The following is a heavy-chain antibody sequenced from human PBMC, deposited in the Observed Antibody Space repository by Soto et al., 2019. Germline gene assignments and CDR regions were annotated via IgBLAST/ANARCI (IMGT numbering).Heavy chain of an antibody. J-gene: IGHJ4*02. CDR2: IHGGGNSA. CDR3: SKNWGRVTTSLPFDY. Sequence: EVQLLESGGDLVQPGRSLRLSCAASGFTFSGYAMSWVRQAPGKGLEWVSVIHGGGNSAYYADSVKGRFTISRDNSRTARYLQMSSRRGEDTAVYYCSKNWGRVTTSLPFDYWGQGTLVTVSS. V-gene: IGHV3-23*01. D-gene: IGHD4-17*01. CDR1: GFTFSGYA.